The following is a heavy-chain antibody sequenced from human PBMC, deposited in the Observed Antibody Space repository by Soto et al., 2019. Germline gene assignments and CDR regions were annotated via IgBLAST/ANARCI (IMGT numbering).Heavy chain of an antibody. CDR1: GGSISNHY. Sequence: SEPMPLTCTVSGGSISNHYWSWIRQTQGKGLEWIGYIYYSGSTNYNPSLKSRVTISVDTSKNQFSLKLSSVTAADTAVYYCARQAAFYYGSGSYFHFDYWGQGTLVTVSS. CDR3: ARQAAFYYGSGSYFHFDY. J-gene: IGHJ4*02. CDR2: IYYSGST. D-gene: IGHD3-10*01. V-gene: IGHV4-59*08.